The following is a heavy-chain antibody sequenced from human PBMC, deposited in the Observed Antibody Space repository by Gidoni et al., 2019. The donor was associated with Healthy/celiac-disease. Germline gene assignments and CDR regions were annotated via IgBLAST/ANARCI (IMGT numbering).Heavy chain of an antibody. CDR3: AGEHGWGWFDP. V-gene: IGHV3-21*01. CDR2: SSSSSSYI. Sequence: EVQLVASGGGLLKPVGSLSFSCAASVFTFSSYSMNWVRQAAGKGVKWVSSSSSSSSYIYYADSVKGRYTISRDNAKNSLYLQMNSLRAEDTAVYYCAGEHGWGWFDPWGQGTLVTVSS. CDR1: VFTFSSYS. J-gene: IGHJ5*02. D-gene: IGHD6-19*01.